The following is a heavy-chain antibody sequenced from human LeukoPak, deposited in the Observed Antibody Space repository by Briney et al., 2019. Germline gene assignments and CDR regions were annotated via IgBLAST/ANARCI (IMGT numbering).Heavy chain of an antibody. CDR2: IIPIFGPA. V-gene: IGHV1-69*01. J-gene: IGHJ5*02. CDR1: GGTFSSYA. D-gene: IGHD5-24*01. CDR3: ARAWLGLTGDGYTADNWFDP. Sequence: VASVKVSCKASGGTFSSYAISWVRQAPGQGLEWMGGIIPIFGPANYAQKFQGRVTITADESTSTAYMELRSLRSDDTAVYYCARAWLGLTGDGYTADNWFDPWGQGTLVTVSS.